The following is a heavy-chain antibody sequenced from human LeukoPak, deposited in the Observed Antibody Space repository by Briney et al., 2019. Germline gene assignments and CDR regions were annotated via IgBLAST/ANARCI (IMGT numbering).Heavy chain of an antibody. CDR3: ATDPATVGVTTRDY. V-gene: IGHV3-23*01. CDR2: ITRSGTNT. Sequence: PGGSLRLSCAASGITLNIFAMNWVRQAPGKGLEWVSAITRSGTNTFYRGSVKGRFTVSRDNSKNTIFLQMNTLRADDTAVYFCATDPATVGVTTRDYWGQGTPVTVSS. J-gene: IGHJ4*02. D-gene: IGHD1-26*01. CDR1: GITLNIFA.